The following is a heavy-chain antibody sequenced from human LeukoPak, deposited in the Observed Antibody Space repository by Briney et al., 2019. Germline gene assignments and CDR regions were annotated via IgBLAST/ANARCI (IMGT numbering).Heavy chain of an antibody. Sequence: GGSLRLSCAASGFTFSSYSMNWVRQAPGKGLEWVSSISSSSSYIYYADSVKGRFTISRDNAKNSLYLQMNSLRAEDTAVYYCARDFLIVVKGTDVWGQGTTVTVSS. D-gene: IGHD3-22*01. V-gene: IGHV3-21*01. CDR3: ARDFLIVVKGTDV. CDR2: ISSSSSYI. CDR1: GFTFSSYS. J-gene: IGHJ6*02.